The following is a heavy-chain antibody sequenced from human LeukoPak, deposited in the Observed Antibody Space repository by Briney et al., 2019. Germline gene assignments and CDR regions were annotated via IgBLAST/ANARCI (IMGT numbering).Heavy chain of an antibody. J-gene: IGHJ4*02. D-gene: IGHD1-1*01. CDR3: ARDHGVKNDQIL. Sequence: GGSLRLSCAASGFTFDDYAMHWVRQAPGKGLEWVSGISWNSGSIGYADSVKGRFTISRDNAKNSLYLQMNSLRAEDTAVYYCARDHGVKNDQILWGQGTLVTVSS. CDR1: GFTFDDYA. CDR2: ISWNSGSI. V-gene: IGHV3-9*01.